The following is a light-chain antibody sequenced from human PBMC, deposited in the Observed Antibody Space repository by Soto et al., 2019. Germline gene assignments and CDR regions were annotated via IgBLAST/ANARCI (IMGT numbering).Light chain of an antibody. CDR2: TAS. Sequence: DIQMTQSPSTLSASVGHRVTITCRASQNINSHLAWYQQKPGKAPNLLIYTASNLESGVPSRFSGSGSGTEFTLTISNLQPEDFATFYCQQYDLYSTFGQGTKVEIK. J-gene: IGKJ1*01. V-gene: IGKV1-5*03. CDR3: QQYDLYST. CDR1: QNINSH.